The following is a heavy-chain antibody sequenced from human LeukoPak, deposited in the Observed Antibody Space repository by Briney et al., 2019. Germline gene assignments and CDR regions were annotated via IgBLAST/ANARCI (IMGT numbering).Heavy chain of an antibody. CDR3: ARHGYSSGWYFPRYFDY. Sequence: PSETLSLTCAVYGGSFSGYYWSWIRQPPGKGLEWIEEINHSGSTNYNPSLKSRVTISVDTSKNQFSLKLSSVTAADTAVYYCARHGYSSGWYFPRYFDYWGQGTLVTDSP. J-gene: IGHJ4*02. CDR1: GGSFSGYY. V-gene: IGHV4-34*01. D-gene: IGHD6-19*01. CDR2: INHSGST.